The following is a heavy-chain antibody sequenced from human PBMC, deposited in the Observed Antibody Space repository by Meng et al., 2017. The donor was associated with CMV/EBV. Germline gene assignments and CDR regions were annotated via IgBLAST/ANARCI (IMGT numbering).Heavy chain of an antibody. CDR1: GYTFTGYY. J-gene: IGHJ6*02. CDR3: ARGRGSSFSYYGMDV. D-gene: IGHD6-6*01. Sequence: ASVKVSCKASGYTFTGYYMHWMRQAPGQGLEWMGWINPNSGGTNYAQKFQGRVTMTRDTSISTAYMELSRLRSDDTAVYYCARGRGSSFSYYGMDVWGQGTTVTVSS. V-gene: IGHV1-2*02. CDR2: INPNSGGT.